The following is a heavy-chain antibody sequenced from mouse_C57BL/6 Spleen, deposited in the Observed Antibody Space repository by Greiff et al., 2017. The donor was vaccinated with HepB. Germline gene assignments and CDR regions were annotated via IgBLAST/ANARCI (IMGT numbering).Heavy chain of an antibody. V-gene: IGHV1-80*01. Sequence: QVQLKESGAELVKPGASVKISCKASGYAFSSYWMNWVKQRPGKGLEWIGQIYPGDGDTNYNGKFKGKATLTADKSSSTAYMQLSSLTSEDSAVYFCARLGSSGYTYWGQGTLVTVSA. CDR1: GYAFSSYW. CDR3: ARLGSSGYTY. J-gene: IGHJ3*01. D-gene: IGHD3-2*02. CDR2: IYPGDGDT.